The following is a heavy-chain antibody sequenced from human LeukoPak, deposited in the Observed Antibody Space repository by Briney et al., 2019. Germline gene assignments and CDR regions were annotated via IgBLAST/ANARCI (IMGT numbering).Heavy chain of an antibody. Sequence: GGSLRLSCAASGFTFSSYWMSWVRQAPGKGLEWVANIKQDGSEKYYVDSVKGRFTISRDDAKNSLYLQMNSLRAEDTAVYYCARDPYYYGSGSYSPHYGMDVWGQGTTVTVSS. CDR1: GFTFSSYW. V-gene: IGHV3-7*01. CDR3: ARDPYYYGSGSYSPHYGMDV. J-gene: IGHJ6*02. D-gene: IGHD3-10*01. CDR2: IKQDGSEK.